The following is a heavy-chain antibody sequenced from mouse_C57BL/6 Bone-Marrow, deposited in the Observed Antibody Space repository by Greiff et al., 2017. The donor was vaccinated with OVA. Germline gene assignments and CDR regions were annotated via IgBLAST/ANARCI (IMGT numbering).Heavy chain of an antibody. CDR3: ARSLSEAMVY. Sequence: VQLQQPGAELVMPGASVKLSCKASGYTFTSYWMHWVKQRPGQGLEWIGEIDPSDSYTNYNQKFKGKSTLTVDKSTSTAYMQLSSLTSEDSAVYYCARSLSEAMVYWGQGTSVTVSS. J-gene: IGHJ4*01. CDR1: GYTFTSYW. CDR2: IDPSDSYT. V-gene: IGHV1-69*01.